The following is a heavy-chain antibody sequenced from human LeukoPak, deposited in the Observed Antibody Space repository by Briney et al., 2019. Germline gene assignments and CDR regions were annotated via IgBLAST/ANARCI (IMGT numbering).Heavy chain of an antibody. CDR2: IKQDGSEK. CDR3: ARDSGRVNY. J-gene: IGHJ4*02. D-gene: IGHD6-19*01. Sequence: GGSLRLSCAASGFTFSSYWMSWVRQAPGKGLEWVANIKQDGSEKNYVDSVNGRFTISRDNAKNSLFLQMNSLRPEDTAVYYCARDSGRVNYWGQGTLVNVSS. CDR1: GFTFSSYW. V-gene: IGHV3-7*01.